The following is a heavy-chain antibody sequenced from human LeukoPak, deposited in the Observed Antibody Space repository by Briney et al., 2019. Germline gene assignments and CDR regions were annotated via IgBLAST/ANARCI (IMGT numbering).Heavy chain of an antibody. CDR1: GFNFSSYG. D-gene: IGHD6-19*01. CDR3: ARKVAAPDY. CDR2: ISGSGGST. V-gene: IGHV3-23*01. Sequence: GGSLRLSCAASGFNFSSYGMSWVRQAPGKGLEWVSAISGSGGSTYYADSVKGRSTISRDNSKNTLYLQMNSLRAEDTAVYYCARKVAAPDYWGQGTLVTVSS. J-gene: IGHJ4*02.